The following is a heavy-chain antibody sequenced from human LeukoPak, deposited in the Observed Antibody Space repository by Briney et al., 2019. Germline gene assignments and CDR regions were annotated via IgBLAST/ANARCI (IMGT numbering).Heavy chain of an antibody. CDR2: ISYDGSNK. V-gene: IGHV3-30*18. D-gene: IGHD2-15*01. CDR3: AKDQADIVVVVAASFDY. Sequence: GGSLRLSCAASGFTFSSYGMHWVRQVPGKGLEWVAVISYDGSNKYYADSVKGRFTISRDNSKNTLYLQMNSLRAEDTAVYYCAKDQADIVVVVAASFDYWGQGTLVTVSS. CDR1: GFTFSSYG. J-gene: IGHJ4*02.